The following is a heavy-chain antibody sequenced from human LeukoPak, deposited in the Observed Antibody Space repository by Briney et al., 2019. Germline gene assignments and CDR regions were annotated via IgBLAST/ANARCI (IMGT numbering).Heavy chain of an antibody. Sequence: GASVKVSCKASGGTFSSYAMSWVRQAPGKGLEWVSAISGSGGSTYYADSVKGRFTISRDNSKNTLYLQMNSLRAEDTAVYYCAKVKSSGWYYFDYWGQGTLVTVSS. CDR2: ISGSGGST. D-gene: IGHD6-19*01. CDR3: AKVKSSGWYYFDY. CDR1: GGTFSSYA. J-gene: IGHJ4*02. V-gene: IGHV3-23*01.